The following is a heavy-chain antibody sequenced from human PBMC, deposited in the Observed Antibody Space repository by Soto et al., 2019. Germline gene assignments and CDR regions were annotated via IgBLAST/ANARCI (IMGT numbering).Heavy chain of an antibody. CDR2: ISYDGSNK. D-gene: IGHD3-3*01. Sequence: GGSLRLSCAASGFTFSSYGMHWARQAPGKGLEWVAVISYDGSNKYYADSVKGRFTISRDNSKNTLYLQMNSLRAEDTAVYYCAKDEGFWSGYYTTPRHWGQGTLVTVSS. CDR3: AKDEGFWSGYYTTPRH. CDR1: GFTFSSYG. J-gene: IGHJ4*02. V-gene: IGHV3-30*18.